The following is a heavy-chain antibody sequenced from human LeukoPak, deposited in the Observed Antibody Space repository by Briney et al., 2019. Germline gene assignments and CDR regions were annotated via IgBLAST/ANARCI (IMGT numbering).Heavy chain of an antibody. Sequence: SETLSLTCTVSGGSISSYYWSWIRQPPGKGLEWIGYIYSSGSANYNPSLKSRVTISVDTSKNQFSLRLSSVTAADTAVYYCARAYCGGDCSFDYWGQGTLVTVSS. V-gene: IGHV4-59*08. D-gene: IGHD2-21*02. CDR3: ARAYCGGDCSFDY. CDR1: GGSISSYY. CDR2: IYSSGSA. J-gene: IGHJ4*02.